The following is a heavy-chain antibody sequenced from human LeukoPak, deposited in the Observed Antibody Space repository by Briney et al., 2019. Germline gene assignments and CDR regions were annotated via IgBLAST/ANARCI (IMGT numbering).Heavy chain of an antibody. Sequence: SETLSLTCTVSGGSISSGDYYWSWIRQPPGKGLEWIGYIYYSGSTYYNPSLKSRVTISVDTSKNQFSLKLSSVTAADTAVYYCARFGVRGVKIDYWGQGTLVTVSS. D-gene: IGHD3-10*01. V-gene: IGHV4-30-4*01. CDR1: GGSISSGDYY. J-gene: IGHJ4*02. CDR2: IYYSGST. CDR3: ARFGVRGVKIDY.